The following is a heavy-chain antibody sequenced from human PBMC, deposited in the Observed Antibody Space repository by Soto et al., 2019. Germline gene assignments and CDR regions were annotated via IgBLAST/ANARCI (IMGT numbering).Heavy chain of an antibody. CDR2: VYYTGSP. J-gene: IGHJ4*02. V-gene: IGHV4-59*01. D-gene: IGHD7-27*01. CDR1: GASISSNY. CDR3: ARGRLGIFDS. Sequence: QVQLQESGPGLVKPSETLSLTCTVSGASISSNYWSWVRQAPGKGLEWIGSVYYTGSPSYKPSLRSGLFISVETSMRQFSLTLSAVTAADTAIYYCARGRLGIFDSWGQGTLVSVSS.